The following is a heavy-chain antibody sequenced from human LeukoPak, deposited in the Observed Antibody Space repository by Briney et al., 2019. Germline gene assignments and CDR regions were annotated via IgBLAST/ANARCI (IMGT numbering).Heavy chain of an antibody. Sequence: GGSLRLSCTASGFTFSTYVMTWVRQAPGKGLEWVSAISGSGGNAYYADSVKGRFTISRDNSKNMLYLQMNSLRAEDTAVYYCAKDDTWIQLWYDYWGQGTLVTVSS. V-gene: IGHV3-23*01. CDR2: ISGSGGNA. CDR3: AKDDTWIQLWYDY. J-gene: IGHJ4*02. CDR1: GFTFSTYV. D-gene: IGHD5-18*01.